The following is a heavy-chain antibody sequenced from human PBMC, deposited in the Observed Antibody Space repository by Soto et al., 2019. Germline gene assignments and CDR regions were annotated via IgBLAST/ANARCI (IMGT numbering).Heavy chain of an antibody. V-gene: IGHV3-23*01. Sequence: AGGSLRLSCAASGFTFSSYAMSWVRQAPGKGLEWVSAISGSGGSTYYADSVKGRFTISRDNSKNTLYLQMNSLRAEDTAVYYCAKDTRVRTLGGFDYWGQGTLVTVSS. CDR2: ISGSGGST. J-gene: IGHJ4*02. D-gene: IGHD2-15*01. CDR3: AKDTRVRTLGGFDY. CDR1: GFTFSSYA.